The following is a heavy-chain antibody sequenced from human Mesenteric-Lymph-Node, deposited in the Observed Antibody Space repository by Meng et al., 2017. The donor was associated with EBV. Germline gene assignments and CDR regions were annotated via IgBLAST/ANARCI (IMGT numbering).Heavy chain of an antibody. CDR1: GFTFTDYY. CDR2: VDPEDGET. V-gene: IGHV1-69-2*01. CDR3: AASGGPCDNGCYAWLDP. D-gene: IGHD2-2*01. Sequence: EVQLVQSGAEVKKPGATVKTSCKVSGFTFTDYYIHWVKQAPGKGLEWMGLVDPEDGETKYAERLQGRVTITADTSTDTAYMELSSLRYEDTAVYYCAASGGPCDNGCYAWLDPWGQGTLVTVSS. J-gene: IGHJ5*02.